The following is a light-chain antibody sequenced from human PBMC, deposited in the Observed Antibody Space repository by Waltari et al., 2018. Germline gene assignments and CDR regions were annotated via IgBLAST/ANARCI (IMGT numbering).Light chain of an antibody. V-gene: IGLV3-21*04. CDR3: QVWDSSSDHVS. J-gene: IGLJ2*01. Sequence: SYVLTQPPSVSVAPGKTAKITCGTNNIGAKGVHWYPHKPGQAPVLGSLDDRDRPSGVPERGSGSNSGETATLTISRVDAGDEDDYYGQVWDSSSDHVSFGGGTKLTVL. CDR2: DDR. CDR1: NIGAKG.